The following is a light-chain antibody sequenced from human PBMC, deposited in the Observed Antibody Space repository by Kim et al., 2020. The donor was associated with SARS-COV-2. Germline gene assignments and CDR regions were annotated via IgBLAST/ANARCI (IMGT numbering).Light chain of an antibody. J-gene: IGKJ4*01. CDR2: GAS. V-gene: IGKV1-9*01. Sequence: DIQLTQSPSFLSASVGDRVTLTCRASQGIVTYLAWYQQKPGKAPNLLIYGASILQSGVPSRFRGSGSGTKFTLTISSLQPEDFATYYCQQFHSPLSLGGGTKVEI. CDR3: QQFHSPLS. CDR1: QGIVTY.